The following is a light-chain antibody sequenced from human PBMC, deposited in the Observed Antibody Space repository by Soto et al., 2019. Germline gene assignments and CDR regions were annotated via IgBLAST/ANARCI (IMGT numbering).Light chain of an antibody. CDR1: QSVLYSSNNKNY. CDR2: WAS. J-gene: IGKJ3*01. CDR3: QQYYSTPPT. V-gene: IGKV4-1*01. Sequence: DIVMTQSPDSLAVSLGERATINCKSSQSVLYSSNNKNYLAWYQQKPGQPPKLLIYWASTRESGVPDRFSGSWSVTDFTLTISSLQAEDVAVYYCQQYYSTPPTFGPGTKVDIK.